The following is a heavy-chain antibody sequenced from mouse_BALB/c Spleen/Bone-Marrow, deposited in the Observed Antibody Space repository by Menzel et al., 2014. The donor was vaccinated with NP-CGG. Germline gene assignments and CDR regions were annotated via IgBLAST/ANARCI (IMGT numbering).Heavy chain of an antibody. V-gene: IGHV7-3*02. J-gene: IGHJ1*01. CDR1: GFTFTDYY. CDR2: IRNKAKGYTS. D-gene: IGHD2-4*01. CDR3: ARDINYDIYWYFDV. Sequence: EVKVVESGGGLVQPGGSLKLSCAPSGFTFTDYYMSWVRQPPGKALEWLGFIRNKAKGYTSENSASVKGRFTISRDNPQSILYLQMNTLRAEDSATYYCARDINYDIYWYFDVWGAGTTVTVSS.